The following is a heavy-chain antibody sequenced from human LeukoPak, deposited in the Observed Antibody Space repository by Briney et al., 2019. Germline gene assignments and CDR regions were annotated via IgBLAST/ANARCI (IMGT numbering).Heavy chain of an antibody. CDR2: INPSGGST. D-gene: IGHD2-2*02. CDR1: GYTFTSYY. Sequence: ASVKVSCKASGYTFTSYYMHWVRQPPGEGLEWMGIINPSGGSTSYAQKFQGRVTMTRDMSTSTVYMELSSLRSEDTAVYYCARVAAEGVGVPGPIGFGWLRRDYYYMDVWGKGTTVTVSS. J-gene: IGHJ6*03. CDR3: ARVAAEGVGVPGPIGFGWLRRDYYYMDV. V-gene: IGHV1-46*01.